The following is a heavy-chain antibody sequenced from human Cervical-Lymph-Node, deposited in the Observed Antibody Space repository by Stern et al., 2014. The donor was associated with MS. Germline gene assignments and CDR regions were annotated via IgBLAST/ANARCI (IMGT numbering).Heavy chain of an antibody. J-gene: IGHJ4*02. Sequence: VQLVESGPGLVKPSETLSLTCTVSGGSISTYHWSWIRQPPGKGLEWIGYIYYSGLTNYNPSLKSRVTMSIDRSKNQVSLNLVSVTAADTAVYYCARGPSATEWEYYFDNWGQGTLVTVSS. D-gene: IGHD1-26*01. CDR3: ARGPSATEWEYYFDN. V-gene: IGHV4-59*01. CDR2: IYYSGLT. CDR1: GGSISTYH.